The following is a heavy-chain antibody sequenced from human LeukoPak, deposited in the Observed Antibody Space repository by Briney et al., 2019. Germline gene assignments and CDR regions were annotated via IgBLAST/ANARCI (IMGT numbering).Heavy chain of an antibody. J-gene: IGHJ1*01. CDR1: GGSISSYY. V-gene: IGHV4-59*08. CDR2: IYYNGST. CDR3: ASSPEYSSSWSYPFQH. D-gene: IGHD6-13*01. Sequence: SETLSLTCTVSGGSISSYYWSWIRQPPGKGLEWIGYIYYNGSTNYNPSLKSRVTISVDTSKNQFSLKLSSVTAADTAVYYCASSPEYSSSWSYPFQHWGQGTLVTVSS.